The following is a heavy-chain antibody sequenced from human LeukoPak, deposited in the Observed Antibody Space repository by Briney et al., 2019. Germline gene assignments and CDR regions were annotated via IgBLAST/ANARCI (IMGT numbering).Heavy chain of an antibody. J-gene: IGHJ6*03. CDR1: GGSISTYY. V-gene: IGHV4-59*01. CDR2: IYYSGST. CDR3: ARAMGGYYYYMDV. Sequence: PSETLSLTCTVSGGSISTYYWSWLRQPPGKGLEWIGYIYYSGSTNYNPSLKSRVTISVDTSKNQFSLKLSSVTAADTAVYYCARAMGGYYYYMDVWGKGTTVTVSS. D-gene: IGHD2-8*01.